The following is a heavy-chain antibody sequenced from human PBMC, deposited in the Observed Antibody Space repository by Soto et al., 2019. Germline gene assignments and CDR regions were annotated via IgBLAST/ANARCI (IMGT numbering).Heavy chain of an antibody. Sequence: PGGSLRLSCAASGFTFDDYTMHWVRQAPGKGLEWVSLISWDGGSTYYADSVKGRFTISRDNSKNSLYLQMNSLRTEDTALYYCAKDIAYGGNSENYYGMDVRGQGTTVTVSS. J-gene: IGHJ6*02. V-gene: IGHV3-43*01. CDR1: GFTFDDYT. CDR3: AKDIAYGGNSENYYGMDV. D-gene: IGHD4-17*01. CDR2: ISWDGGST.